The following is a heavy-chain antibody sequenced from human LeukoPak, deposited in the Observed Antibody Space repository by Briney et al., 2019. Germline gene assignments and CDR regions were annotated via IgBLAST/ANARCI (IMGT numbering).Heavy chain of an antibody. CDR1: GYTFTSYN. V-gene: IGHV1-46*01. J-gene: IGHJ4*02. D-gene: IGHD5-24*01. Sequence: ASVKVSCKASGYTFTSYNMHWVRQAPGQGLEWMGFVNCRDASTTYEQKFQGRVTMTRDTSTSTVYMELSGLRSEDTAVYHCARDQRWLQADYWGQGTQVTVSS. CDR3: ARDQRWLQADY. CDR2: VNCRDAST.